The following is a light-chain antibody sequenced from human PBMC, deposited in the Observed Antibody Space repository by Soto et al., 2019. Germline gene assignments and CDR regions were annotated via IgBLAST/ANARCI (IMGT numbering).Light chain of an antibody. Sequence: EIVLTQSPGTMSLSPGERATLSCRASQSISSSHLDWSQKKPDQTPRLLIYGASNRAPGIPDRFSGSGSGTDFTLTISRLEPEDFAVYYCQHYGNEGTFGPGTQVDLK. V-gene: IGKV3-20*01. J-gene: IGKJ3*01. CDR2: GAS. CDR3: QHYGNEGT. CDR1: QSISSSH.